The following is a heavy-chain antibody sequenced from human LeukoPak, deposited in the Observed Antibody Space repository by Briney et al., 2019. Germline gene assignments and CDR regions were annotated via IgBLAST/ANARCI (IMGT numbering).Heavy chain of an antibody. CDR2: INTNTGNP. V-gene: IGHV7-4-1*02. CDR1: GYTFTSYA. J-gene: IGHJ4*02. Sequence: GASVKVSCKASGYTFTSYAMNWVRQAPGQGLEWMGWINTNTGNPTYAQGSTGRFVFSLDTSVSTAYLQISSLKAEDTAVYYCARSTTGMATIPYGYWGQGTLVTVSS. CDR3: ARSTTGMATIPYGY. D-gene: IGHD5-24*01.